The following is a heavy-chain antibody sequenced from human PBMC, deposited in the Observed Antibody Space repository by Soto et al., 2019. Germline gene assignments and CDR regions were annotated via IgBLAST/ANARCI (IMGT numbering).Heavy chain of an antibody. CDR2: IYHSGST. J-gene: IGHJ6*02. D-gene: IGHD3-3*01. CDR3: ARVTYYDFWSGYSSHYYYGMDV. V-gene: IGHV4-4*02. CDR1: CGSISSSNW. Sequence: SETLSLTCAVSCGSISSSNWWSWVRQPPGKGLEWIGEIYHSGSTNYNPSLKSRVTISVDKSKNQFSLKLSSVTAADTAVYYCARVTYYDFWSGYSSHYYYGMDVWGQGTTVTVSS.